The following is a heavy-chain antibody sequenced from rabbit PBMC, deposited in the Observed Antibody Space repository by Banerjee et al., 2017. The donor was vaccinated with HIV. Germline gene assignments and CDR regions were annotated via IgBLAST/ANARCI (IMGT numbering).Heavy chain of an antibody. CDR2: IDTDSGIT. J-gene: IGHJ4*01. CDR1: GFSFSRRYW. CDR3: VRDAGYAGSNL. V-gene: IGHV1S40*01. Sequence: QSLEESGGDLVKPGASLTLTCTASGFSFSRRYWICWVRQAPGKGLEWIGCIDTDSGITYYASWAKGRFTISKTSSTTVTLQMTSLTAADTATYFCVRDAGYAGSNLWGPGTLVTVS. D-gene: IGHD4-2*01.